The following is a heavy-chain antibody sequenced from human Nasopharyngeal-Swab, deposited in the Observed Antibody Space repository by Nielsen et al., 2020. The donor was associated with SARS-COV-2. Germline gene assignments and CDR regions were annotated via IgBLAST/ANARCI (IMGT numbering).Heavy chain of an antibody. D-gene: IGHD3-10*01. V-gene: IGHV3-11*01. J-gene: IGHJ4*02. CDR2: ISSSGITI. CDR1: GFTLSDYY. CDR3: ARGLEDLGGDY. Sequence: GGSLRLSCAASGFTLSDYYMAWIRQAPGKGLEWLSYISSSGITIYYADSVKGRFTISRDNAKNSLFLQMNSLRAEDTAVYFCARGLEDLGGDYWGQGTLVTVSS.